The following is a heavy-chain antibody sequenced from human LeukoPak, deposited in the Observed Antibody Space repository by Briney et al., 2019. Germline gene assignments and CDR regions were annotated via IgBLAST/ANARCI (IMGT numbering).Heavy chain of an antibody. Sequence: GASVKVSCKASGYTFTSYGISWVRQAPGQGLEWMGWISAYNGNTNYAQKLQGRVTMTRDTSISTAYMELSRLRSDDTAVYYCARVSGSYFYYFDYWGQGTLVTVSS. D-gene: IGHD1-26*01. J-gene: IGHJ4*02. CDR2: ISAYNGNT. CDR3: ARVSGSYFYYFDY. CDR1: GYTFTSYG. V-gene: IGHV1-18*01.